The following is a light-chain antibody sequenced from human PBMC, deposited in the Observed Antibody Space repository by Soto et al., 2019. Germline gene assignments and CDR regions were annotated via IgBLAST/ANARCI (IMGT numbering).Light chain of an antibody. V-gene: IGKV3-11*01. CDR2: DAS. CDR3: QQRSNWPPIT. J-gene: IGKJ5*01. Sequence: EIVLTQSPATLSLSPGERATLSCRASQSVSSYLAWYQQKPGQAPSLLIYDASNRATGIPARLSGRGSGTACTPTSCTLEPEDFGVYYCQQRSNWPPITGGHGTRLEIK. CDR1: QSVSSY.